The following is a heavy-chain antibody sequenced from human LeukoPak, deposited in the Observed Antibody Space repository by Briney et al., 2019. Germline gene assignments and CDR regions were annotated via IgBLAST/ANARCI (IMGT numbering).Heavy chain of an antibody. CDR3: ARSARRNGMDV. V-gene: IGHV4-59*01. D-gene: IGHD6-25*01. CDR2: IYYSGST. Sequence: PSETLSLTCTVSGGSISSYYWSWIRQPPGKGLEWIGYIYYSGSTNYNPSLKSRVTISVDTSKNQFSLKLSSVTAADTAVYYCARSARRNGMDVWGQGTTVTVSS. CDR1: GGSISSYY. J-gene: IGHJ6*02.